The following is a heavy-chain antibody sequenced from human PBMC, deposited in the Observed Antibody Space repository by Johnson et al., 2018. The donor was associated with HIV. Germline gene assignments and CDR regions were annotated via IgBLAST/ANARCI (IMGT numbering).Heavy chain of an antibody. CDR3: AKGGSAVAVAFDI. J-gene: IGHJ3*02. CDR2: IGYDGSNK. D-gene: IGHD6-19*01. Sequence: VQLVESGGGVVQPGGSLRLSCAASGFTFSTHGMNWVRQAPGRGLEWVAVIGYDGSNKYYADSVKGRFTISRDNSKNTLYLQMNSLSAEDTAVYYCAKGGSAVAVAFDIWGQGTMVTVSS. CDR1: GFTFSTHG. V-gene: IGHV3-30*02.